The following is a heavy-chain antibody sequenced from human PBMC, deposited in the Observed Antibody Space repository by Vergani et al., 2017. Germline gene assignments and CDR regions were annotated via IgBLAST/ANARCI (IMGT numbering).Heavy chain of an antibody. CDR1: GFTFSSSS. CDR3: AKYRLDRYYYGMDV. Sequence: EVQLVESGGGLVKPGGSLRLYCAASGFTFSSSSMNWVRQAPGKGLEWVSSISSSSSYIYYADSVKGRFNISRDNAKNSLYLQMNSLRAEDTAVYYCAKYRLDRYYYGMDVWGQGTTVTVSS. D-gene: IGHD3-16*01. CDR2: ISSSSSYI. V-gene: IGHV3-21*01. J-gene: IGHJ6*02.